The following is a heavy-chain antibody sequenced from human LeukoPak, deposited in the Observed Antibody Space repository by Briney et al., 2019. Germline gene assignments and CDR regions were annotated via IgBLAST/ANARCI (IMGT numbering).Heavy chain of an antibody. D-gene: IGHD3-16*01. Sequence: GGSLRLSCAASGFTFSTYSMNWVRQAPGKGLEWVAFIRYDGSNKKYSDSVKGRFTVSRDTSKNTLYLQMNSLRAEDTAVYYCAKGSKAVLITRGLYMDVWGTGTTVTISS. CDR2: IRYDGSNK. J-gene: IGHJ6*03. CDR1: GFTFSTYS. V-gene: IGHV3-30*02. CDR3: AKGSKAVLITRGLYMDV.